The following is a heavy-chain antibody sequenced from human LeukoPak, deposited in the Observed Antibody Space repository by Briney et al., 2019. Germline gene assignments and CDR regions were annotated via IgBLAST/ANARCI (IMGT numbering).Heavy chain of an antibody. CDR3: ARDGGDSLAVDY. J-gene: IGHJ4*02. V-gene: IGHV4-4*07. CDR2: IYTSGTT. Sequence: KPSGTLSLTCTVSGGSISSYYWSWIRQPAGKGLEWIGRIYTSGTTNYNTSLKSRVTMSVDTSKNRFSLKLSSVTAADTAVYYCARDGGDSLAVDYWGQGTLVTVSS. CDR1: GGSISSYY. D-gene: IGHD2-21*02.